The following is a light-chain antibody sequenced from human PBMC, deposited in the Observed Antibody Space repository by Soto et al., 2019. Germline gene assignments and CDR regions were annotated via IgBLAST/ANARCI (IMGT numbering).Light chain of an antibody. CDR1: QRISSY. CDR3: QQYYSFPWT. Sequence: VIWMTQSPSLPSASTGDRVTISCRMSQRISSYLAWCQQKPGKAPELLIYAASTLQSGVPSRFNGSGSGTEFTLTISCLQSEDFATYYCQQYYSFPWTFGQGTKVDIK. CDR2: AAS. V-gene: IGKV1D-8*01. J-gene: IGKJ1*01.